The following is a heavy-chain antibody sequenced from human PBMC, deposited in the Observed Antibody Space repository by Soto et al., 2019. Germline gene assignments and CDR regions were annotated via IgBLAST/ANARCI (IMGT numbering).Heavy chain of an antibody. CDR3: ARDRGPSSGYYPYWFDP. Sequence: QVQLVQSGAEVKKPGSSVKVSCKASGGTFSSYAISWVRQAPGQGLEWMGKIIRIFGTANYAQKFRGRVTITADESPCKAYMELRRLRSEDTAGYYCARDRGPSSGYYPYWFDPWGQGTMVTVSS. CDR2: IIRIFGTA. D-gene: IGHD3-22*01. V-gene: IGHV1-69*15. J-gene: IGHJ5*02. CDR1: GGTFSSYA.